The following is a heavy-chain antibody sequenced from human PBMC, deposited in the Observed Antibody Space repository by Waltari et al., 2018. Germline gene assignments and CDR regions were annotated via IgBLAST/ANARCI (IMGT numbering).Heavy chain of an antibody. D-gene: IGHD2-21*02. CDR3: AREDGLRIDY. V-gene: IGHV4-38-2*02. CDR2: IYHRGDT. Sequence: QVHLQESGPGLVKPSETLSLTCDVSSYSITSGYYWGWLRQPPGKGLEWLGSIYHRGDTYYNPSRRSRVTISVDTSKNQFSLRLRSVTAADTAIYFCAREDGLRIDYWGQGALVTVSS. CDR1: SYSITSGYY. J-gene: IGHJ4*02.